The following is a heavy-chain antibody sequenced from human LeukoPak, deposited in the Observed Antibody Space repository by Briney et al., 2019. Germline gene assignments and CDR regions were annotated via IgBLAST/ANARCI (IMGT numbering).Heavy chain of an antibody. V-gene: IGHV3-11*04. Sequence: GGSLRLSCAASGFTFSDYYMSWIRQAPGKGLEWVSYISSSGSTIYYADSVKGRFTISRDNAKNSLYLQMNSLRAEDTAVYYCARGEISSSWYWVWDCWGQGTLVTVSS. CDR1: GFTFSDYY. D-gene: IGHD6-13*01. CDR2: ISSSGSTI. J-gene: IGHJ4*02. CDR3: ARGEISSSWYWVWDC.